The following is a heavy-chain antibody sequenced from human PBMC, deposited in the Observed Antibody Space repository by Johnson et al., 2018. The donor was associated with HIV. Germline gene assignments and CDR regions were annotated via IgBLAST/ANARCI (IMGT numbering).Heavy chain of an antibody. V-gene: IGHV3-30*18. J-gene: IGHJ3*02. Sequence: VQLVESGGGVVQPGRSLRLSCAASGFTFSSYGMHWVRQAPGKGLEWVAVISYDGSNKYYADSVKGRFTISRDNSKNTLYLQMNSLRAEDTAVYYCAKEGRYVESAFDIWGQGTMVTVSS. D-gene: IGHD5-12*01. CDR1: GFTFSSYG. CDR2: ISYDGSNK. CDR3: AKEGRYVESAFDI.